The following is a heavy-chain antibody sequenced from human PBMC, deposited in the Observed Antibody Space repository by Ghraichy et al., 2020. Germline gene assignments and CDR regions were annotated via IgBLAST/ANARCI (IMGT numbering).Heavy chain of an antibody. D-gene: IGHD1-26*01. CDR2: IKHVGSEK. CDR1: TFHFGAYW. CDR3: TRGSVGGLDV. J-gene: IGHJ6*02. Sequence: GGSLRLSCAASTFHFGAYWMNWVRQAPGKGLEWVANIKHVGSEKYYLDSVKGRFTISRDNAKNSLFLQMSSLRVDDTAIYYCTRGSVGGLDVWGQGTTVTVSS. V-gene: IGHV3-7*03.